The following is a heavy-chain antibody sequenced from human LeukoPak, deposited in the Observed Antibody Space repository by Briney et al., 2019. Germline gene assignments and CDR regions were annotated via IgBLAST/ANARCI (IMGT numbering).Heavy chain of an antibody. CDR1: GFTFSDFW. J-gene: IGHJ3*02. CDR3: ARDPSGNDAFDI. CDR2: IKEDGTEK. D-gene: IGHD1-26*01. Sequence: GGSLRLSGAASGFTFSDFWMSWVRQAPGQGLEWVANIKEDGTEKYYVDSVRGRLTISRDNAKNSLFLQMNSLRPEDTAVYYCARDPSGNDAFDIWGQGTKVTVSS. V-gene: IGHV3-7*05.